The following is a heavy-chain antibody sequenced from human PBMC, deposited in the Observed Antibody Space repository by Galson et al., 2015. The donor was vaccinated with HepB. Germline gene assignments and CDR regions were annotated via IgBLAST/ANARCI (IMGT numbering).Heavy chain of an antibody. CDR3: ARLESGYYDAFDI. D-gene: IGHD3-22*01. Sequence: TLSLTCIVSGGSLNNYYWSWIRQAPGKGLEWIGYIYYSGGTNYNPSLTSRVIISVDASKNQFSLKLSSVTAADTAVYYCARLESGYYDAFDIWGQGTRVTVSS. J-gene: IGHJ3*02. CDR2: IYYSGGT. CDR1: GGSLNNYY. V-gene: IGHV4-59*01.